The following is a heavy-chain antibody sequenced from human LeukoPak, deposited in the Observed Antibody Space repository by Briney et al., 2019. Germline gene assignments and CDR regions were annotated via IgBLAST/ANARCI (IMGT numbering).Heavy chain of an antibody. CDR3: ARDPFPADNHSSSWYSFDY. D-gene: IGHD6-13*01. V-gene: IGHV3-30-3*01. CDR1: GFTFSSYA. Sequence: QAGGSLRLSCAASGFTFSSYAMHWVRQAPGKGLEWVAVISYDGSNKYYADSVKGRFTISRDNSKNTLYLQMNSLRAEDTAVYYCARDPFPADNHSSSWYSFDYWGQGTLVTVSS. J-gene: IGHJ4*02. CDR2: ISYDGSNK.